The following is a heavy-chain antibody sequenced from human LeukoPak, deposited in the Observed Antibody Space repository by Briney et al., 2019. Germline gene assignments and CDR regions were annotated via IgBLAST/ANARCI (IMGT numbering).Heavy chain of an antibody. CDR3: ARGSGWYRPIDY. D-gene: IGHD6-19*01. CDR2: IYSGGST. Sequence: HPGGSLRLSCAASGFTVSSNYMTWVRQAPGKGLEWVSVIYSGGSTYYADSVKGRFTISRDNSKNTVYLQMNSLRAEDTAVYYCARGSGWYRPIDYWGQGTLVTVYS. V-gene: IGHV3-66*02. CDR1: GFTVSSNY. J-gene: IGHJ4*02.